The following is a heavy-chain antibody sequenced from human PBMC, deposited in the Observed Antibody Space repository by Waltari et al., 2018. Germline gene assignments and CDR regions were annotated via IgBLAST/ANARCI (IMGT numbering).Heavy chain of an antibody. J-gene: IGHJ4*02. CDR3: AQRSTGTVNFDY. D-gene: IGHD4-17*01. CDR1: GGTFSSYA. V-gene: IGHV1-69*01. CDR2: IIPIFGTA. Sequence: QVQLVQSGAAVKKPGSSVKVSCKASGGTFSSYALSWVRQAPGQGLEWMGGIIPIFGTANYAQKFQGRVTITADESTSTAYMELSSLRSEDTAVYYCAQRSTGTVNFDYWGQGTLVTVSS.